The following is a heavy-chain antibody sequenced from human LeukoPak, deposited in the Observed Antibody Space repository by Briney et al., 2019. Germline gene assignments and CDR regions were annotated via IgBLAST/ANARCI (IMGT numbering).Heavy chain of an antibody. CDR1: GGSISSYY. Sequence: PSETLSLTCTVSGGSISSYYWSWIRHPPGQGLEWIGYIYYSGSTNYNPSLKSRVTISVDTSKNQFSLKLSSVTAADTAVYYCARASWGYDFDYWGLGALVTVSS. V-gene: IGHV4-59*01. CDR3: ARASWGYDFDY. D-gene: IGHD7-27*01. CDR2: IYYSGST. J-gene: IGHJ4*02.